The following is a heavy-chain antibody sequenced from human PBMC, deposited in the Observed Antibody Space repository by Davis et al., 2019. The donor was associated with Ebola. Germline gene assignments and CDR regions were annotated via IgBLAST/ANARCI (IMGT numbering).Heavy chain of an antibody. CDR1: GFTFSSYA. Sequence: GESLKISCAASGFTFSSYAMSWVRQAPGKGLEWVSAISAGGGSTYYADSVKGRFTISRDNSKNTLYLQMSSLRAEDTAVYYCAKVGGSGTYWGQGILVTVSS. CDR2: ISAGGGST. D-gene: IGHD3-10*01. V-gene: IGHV3-23*01. J-gene: IGHJ4*02. CDR3: AKVGGSGTY.